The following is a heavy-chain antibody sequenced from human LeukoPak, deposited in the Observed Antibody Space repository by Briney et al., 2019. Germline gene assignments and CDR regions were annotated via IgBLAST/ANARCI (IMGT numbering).Heavy chain of an antibody. J-gene: IGHJ6*02. V-gene: IGHV1-46*01. D-gene: IGHD3-22*01. Sequence: GASVKVSCKASGYTFTSYYMHWVRQAPGQGLEWMGIINPSGGSTSYAQKFQGRVTMTRDTSTSTVYMELSSLRSEDTAVYYCASGYYDSSGYYSGNYYYYGMDVWGQGTTVTVSS. CDR3: ASGYYDSSGYYSGNYYYYGMDV. CDR2: INPSGGST. CDR1: GYTFTSYY.